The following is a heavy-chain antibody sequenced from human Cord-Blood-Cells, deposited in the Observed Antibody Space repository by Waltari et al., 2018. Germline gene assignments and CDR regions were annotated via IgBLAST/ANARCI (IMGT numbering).Heavy chain of an antibody. J-gene: IGHJ3*02. CDR3: ASSYSSSSGDAFDI. CDR1: GDSGSSNSAA. Sequence: QVQLQQSGPGRVKPSQTLSRTCTLSGDSGSSNSAASNWIRQSPSRGLEWLGRTYYRSKWYNDYAVSVKSRITINPDTSKNQFSLQLNSVTPEDTAVYYCASSYSSSSGDAFDIWGQGTMVTVSS. D-gene: IGHD6-6*01. V-gene: IGHV6-1*01. CDR2: TYYRSKWYN.